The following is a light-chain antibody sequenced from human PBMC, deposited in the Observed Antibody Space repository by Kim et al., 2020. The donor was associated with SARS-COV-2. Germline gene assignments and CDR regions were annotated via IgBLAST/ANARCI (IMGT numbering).Light chain of an antibody. J-gene: IGKJ2*01. CDR1: QSVADNH. V-gene: IGKV3-20*01. CDR2: GTS. CDR3: QQYDRPPYT. Sequence: EIVLTQSPGTLSLSPGERVILSCRASQSVADNHLAWFQQEPGQAPRLLIYGTSSRATGIPDRFSGSGSGTDFTLTINRLEPEDSAVYYCQQYDRPPYTFGQGTKLEI.